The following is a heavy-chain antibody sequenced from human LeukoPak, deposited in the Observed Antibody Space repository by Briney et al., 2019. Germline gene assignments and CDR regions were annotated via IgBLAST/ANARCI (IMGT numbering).Heavy chain of an antibody. V-gene: IGHV4-30-2*01. CDR3: ARAGITTYYFDY. J-gene: IGHJ4*02. D-gene: IGHD3-10*01. CDR1: GGSISSGGYS. CDR2: IYHSGST. Sequence: SETLSLTCAVSGGSISSGGYSWSWIRQPPGKGLEWIGYIYHSGSTYYNPSLKSRVTISVDRSKNQFSLKLSSVTAADTAVYCCARAGITTYYFDYWGQGTLVTVSS.